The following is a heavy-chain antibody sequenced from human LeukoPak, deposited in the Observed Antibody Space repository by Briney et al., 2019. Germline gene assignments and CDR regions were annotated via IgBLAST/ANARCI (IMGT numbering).Heavy chain of an antibody. J-gene: IGHJ5*02. V-gene: IGHV1-2*02. CDR3: ARDLAAISTGSHNWFDP. Sequence: GASVKVSCKASGYTSTSYDINWVRQAPGQGLEWMGWINPKSGATKYAQKFQGRVTMTRDTSISTAFMELSRLTSDDTAVYYCARDLAAISTGSHNWFDPWGQGTLVTVSS. CDR1: GYTSTSYD. CDR2: INPKSGAT. D-gene: IGHD2/OR15-2a*01.